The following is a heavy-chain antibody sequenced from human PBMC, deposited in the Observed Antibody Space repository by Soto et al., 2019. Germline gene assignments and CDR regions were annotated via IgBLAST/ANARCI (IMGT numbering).Heavy chain of an antibody. V-gene: IGHV5-51*01. CDR2: IYPGDSDT. Sequence: GESLKISCNGSGYSFTSYWIGWVRQMPGKGLEWMGIIYPGDSDTRYSPSFQGQVTISADKSISTAYLQWSSLKASDTAMYYCARPVFRGTYYYYAMDVWGQGTTVTVSS. D-gene: IGHD3-10*01. CDR1: GYSFTSYW. J-gene: IGHJ6*02. CDR3: ARPVFRGTYYYYAMDV.